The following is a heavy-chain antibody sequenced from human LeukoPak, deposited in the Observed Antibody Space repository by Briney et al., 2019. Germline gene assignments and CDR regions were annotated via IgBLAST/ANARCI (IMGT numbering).Heavy chain of an antibody. D-gene: IGHD4-17*01. Sequence: GSLRLSCAASGFTFSSYGMHWVRQAPGKGLEWVAVISYDGSNKYYADSVKGRSTISRDNSKNTLYLQMNSLRAEDTAVYYCAKEDYGDPLYYYYYYGMDVWGKGTTVTVSS. J-gene: IGHJ6*04. CDR3: AKEDYGDPLYYYYYYGMDV. CDR1: GFTFSSYG. CDR2: ISYDGSNK. V-gene: IGHV3-30*18.